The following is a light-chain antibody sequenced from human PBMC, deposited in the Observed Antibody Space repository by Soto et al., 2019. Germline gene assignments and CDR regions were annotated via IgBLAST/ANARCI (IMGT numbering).Light chain of an antibody. CDR1: QSFSNN. Sequence: EKVMTHSPATLSVSPGERVTLSCRASQSFSNNLVWYQHKPGHAPRLLMYGSSIRATGIPARFSGSGCGTEFNLTITSLKSEHFAVSYCKPHQNWAALTFGQGTRLEIK. V-gene: IGKV3-15*01. CDR2: GSS. J-gene: IGKJ5*01. CDR3: KPHQNWAALT.